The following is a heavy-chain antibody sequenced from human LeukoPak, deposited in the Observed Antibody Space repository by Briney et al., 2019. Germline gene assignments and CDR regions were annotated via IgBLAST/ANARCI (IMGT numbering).Heavy chain of an antibody. CDR1: GFTFSSYW. Sequence: GGSLRLSCAASGFTFSSYWMSWVRQAPGKGLEWVANIKQDGSEKYYVDSVKGRFTISRDNAKNSLYLQMNSLRAEDTAVYYCARDRESITDNWFDPWGQGTLVTVSS. CDR3: ARDRESITDNWFDP. D-gene: IGHD3-3*01. CDR2: IKQDGSEK. J-gene: IGHJ5*02. V-gene: IGHV3-7*01.